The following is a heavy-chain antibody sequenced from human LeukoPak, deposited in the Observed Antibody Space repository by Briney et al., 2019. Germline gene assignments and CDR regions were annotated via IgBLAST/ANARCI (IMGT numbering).Heavy chain of an antibody. V-gene: IGHV1-8*03. CDR2: MNPTSGNT. J-gene: IGHJ5*02. CDR1: GYTFTSYD. CDR3: ARGRSMWYYDSSGYYTTSSEYNWFDP. D-gene: IGHD3-22*01. Sequence: ASVKVSCKASGYTFTSYDINWVRQATGQGLEWMGWMNPTSGNTAYAQKFQGRVTITSNTSISTAYMELSSLRSEDTAVYYCARGRSMWYYDSSGYYTTSSEYNWFDPWGQRTLVTVSS.